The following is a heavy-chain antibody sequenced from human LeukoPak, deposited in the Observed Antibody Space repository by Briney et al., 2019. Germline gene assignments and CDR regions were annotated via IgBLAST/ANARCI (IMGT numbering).Heavy chain of an antibody. Sequence: GGSLRLSCVVAGIPFSDFYMNWIRQAPGKGLEWISYISSSSSYTDYAESVKGRFTISRDNAKSALYLQMNDLRVEDTAVYYCAAGTAADYWGQGTLVTVSS. D-gene: IGHD6-25*01. CDR2: ISSSSSYT. V-gene: IGHV3-11*03. J-gene: IGHJ4*02. CDR1: GIPFSDFY. CDR3: AAGTAADY.